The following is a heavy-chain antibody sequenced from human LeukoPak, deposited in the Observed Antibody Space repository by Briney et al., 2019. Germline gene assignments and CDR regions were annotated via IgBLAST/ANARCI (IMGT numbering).Heavy chain of an antibody. Sequence: PGGSLRLSCVASGFMFNKYGMSWVRQAPGKGLEWVSVISGGGGRTYYGDSVKGRFTISRDNSKNTVYLQMNSLRAEDTAVYYCAKDSSSFELDYWGQGTLVTVSS. V-gene: IGHV3-23*01. CDR2: ISGGGGRT. D-gene: IGHD6-6*01. CDR3: AKDSSSFELDY. CDR1: GFMFNKYG. J-gene: IGHJ4*02.